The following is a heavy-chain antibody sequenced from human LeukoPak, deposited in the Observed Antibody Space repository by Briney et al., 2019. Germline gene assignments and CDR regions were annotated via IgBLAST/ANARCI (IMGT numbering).Heavy chain of an antibody. CDR3: ARGLRTLFYFDF. Sequence: PGGSLRLSCAASGFSVSGNYVSWVRQAPGKGLEWVSIVYSGGSTYYADSVKGRFTISRDTSKNTVYLHMNSLRAEDTAVYYCARGLRTLFYFDFWAREPWSPSPQ. J-gene: IGHJ4*02. CDR2: VYSGGST. CDR1: GFSVSGNY. V-gene: IGHV3-66*01.